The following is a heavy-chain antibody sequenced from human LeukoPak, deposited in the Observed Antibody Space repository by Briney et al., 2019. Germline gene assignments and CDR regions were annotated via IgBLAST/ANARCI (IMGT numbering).Heavy chain of an antibody. CDR1: GFTFSSYA. CDR3: ARDRELAYFDY. V-gene: IGHV3-30*04. Sequence: GRSLRLSRAASGFTFSSYAMHRGRQAPGKGGEGVAVISYDGSNKYYAGSVKGRFTISRDNSKNTLYLQMNSLRAEDTAVYYCARDRELAYFDYWGQGTLVTVSS. CDR2: ISYDGSNK. D-gene: IGHD1-26*01. J-gene: IGHJ4*02.